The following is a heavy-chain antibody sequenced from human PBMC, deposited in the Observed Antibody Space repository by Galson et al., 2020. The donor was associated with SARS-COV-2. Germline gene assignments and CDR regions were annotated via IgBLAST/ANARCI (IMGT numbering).Heavy chain of an antibody. Sequence: GESLKLSCKDSGYTFTRDWIGWVRQLPGKGLEWMGIIYPGDSATSYSPPFQGQAPIPANKSISTAYLQWSSMQASDTARYYCARHFYPSNHYDSSGYYYSAVDIWGQGTVVTVSS. V-gene: IGHV5-51*01. D-gene: IGHD3-22*01. CDR2: IYPGDSAT. CDR3: ARHFYPSNHYDSSGYYYSAVDI. CDR1: GYTFTRDW. J-gene: IGHJ3*02.